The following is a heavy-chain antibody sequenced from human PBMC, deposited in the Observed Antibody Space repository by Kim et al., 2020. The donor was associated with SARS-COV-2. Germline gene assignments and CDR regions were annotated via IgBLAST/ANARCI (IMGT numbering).Heavy chain of an antibody. CDR1: GFTVSTSH. Sequence: GGSLRLSCALSGFTVSTSHMYWVRQAPGKGLEFVSIIYSFGRTYYADSVMGRFTISRDDSKNTLYLHMNSLRGDDTAVYYCLRDAGGYWGQGTLVSGSS. CDR2: IYSFGRT. D-gene: IGHD2-15*01. CDR3: LRDAGGY. J-gene: IGHJ4*02. V-gene: IGHV3-53*01.